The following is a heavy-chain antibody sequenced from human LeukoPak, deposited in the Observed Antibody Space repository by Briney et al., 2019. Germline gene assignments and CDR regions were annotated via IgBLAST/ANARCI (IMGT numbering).Heavy chain of an antibody. J-gene: IGHJ4*02. D-gene: IGHD2-2*01. V-gene: IGHV3-9*01. Sequence: TGGSLRLSCAASGITFDDYAMHWVRQAPGKGLEWVSGISWNSGSIGYADSVKGRFTISRDNAKNSLYLQMNSLRAEDTAVYYCAKGDCSSTSCPPFDYWGQGTLVTVSS. CDR3: AKGDCSSTSCPPFDY. CDR1: GITFDDYA. CDR2: ISWNSGSI.